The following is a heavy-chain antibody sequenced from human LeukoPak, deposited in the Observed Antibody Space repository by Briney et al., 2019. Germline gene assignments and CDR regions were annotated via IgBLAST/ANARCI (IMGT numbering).Heavy chain of an antibody. CDR3: ARQSGYYAPFDY. CDR1: GGSISSSNYY. V-gene: IGHV4-39*01. CDR2: VYYSGGT. J-gene: IGHJ4*02. Sequence: SETLSLICTVSGGSISSSNYYWGWVRQPPGKGLEWFGSVYYSGGTYYNPSLKSRVTISEDTSRNQFSLKLSSVTAADTAVYYCARQSGYYAPFDYWGQGILVTVSS. D-gene: IGHD3-22*01.